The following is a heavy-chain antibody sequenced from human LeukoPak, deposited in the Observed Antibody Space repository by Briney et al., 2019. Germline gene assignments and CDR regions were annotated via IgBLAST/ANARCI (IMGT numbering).Heavy chain of an antibody. CDR2: ISYSGST. CDR1: GGSISSSSFF. J-gene: IGHJ4*02. D-gene: IGHD5-24*01. V-gene: IGHV4-30-4*08. Sequence: SETLSLTCTVSGGSISSSSFFWAWIRQPPGKGLEWIGYISYSGSTHYNPSLKSRATISADTSKNQFSLKLTSMTAADTAVCHCARGGEGYNYVYWGQGTLVTVSS. CDR3: ARGGEGYNYVY.